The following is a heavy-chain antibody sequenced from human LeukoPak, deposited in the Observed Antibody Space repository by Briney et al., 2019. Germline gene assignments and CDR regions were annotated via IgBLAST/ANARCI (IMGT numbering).Heavy chain of an antibody. CDR3: ARERDGRFVDY. V-gene: IGHV3-7*01. Sequence: GGSLRLSCAVSEFPFTTYALTWVRQAPGKGLDWVANINQDGSEKYFADSVKGRFTISRDNAKNSLHLQMNTLRAEDTAEYYCARERDGRFVDYWGQGTLVTVSS. J-gene: IGHJ4*02. CDR2: INQDGSEK. D-gene: IGHD5-24*01. CDR1: EFPFTTYA.